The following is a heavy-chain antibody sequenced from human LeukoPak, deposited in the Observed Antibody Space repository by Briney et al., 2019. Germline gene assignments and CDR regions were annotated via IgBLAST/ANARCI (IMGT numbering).Heavy chain of an antibody. V-gene: IGHV1-46*01. J-gene: IGHJ4*02. CDR1: GRTFTSYY. CDR2: INPSGGST. CDR3: ARDRYGDYLIDY. Sequence: ASVKVSCKASGRTFTSYYMHWVRQAPGQGLEWMGIINPSGGSTSYAQKFQGRVTMTRDTSTSTVYMELSSLRSEDTAVYYCARDRYGDYLIDYWGQGTLVTVSS. D-gene: IGHD4-17*01.